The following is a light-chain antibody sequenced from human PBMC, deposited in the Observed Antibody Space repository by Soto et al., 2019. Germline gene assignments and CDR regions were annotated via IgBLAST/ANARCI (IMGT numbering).Light chain of an antibody. CDR1: SSDVGAYNY. V-gene: IGLV2-14*03. Sequence: QSALTQPASVSGSPGQSITISCTGTSSDVGAYNYVSWYQQHPGQAPKLMLYDVSNRPSGVSDRFSGSKSGNTSSLTISGLEAEDEADDDCYSCSRTSGTRYVFGTGTKVTVL. CDR2: DVS. CDR3: YSCSRTSGTRYV. J-gene: IGLJ1*01.